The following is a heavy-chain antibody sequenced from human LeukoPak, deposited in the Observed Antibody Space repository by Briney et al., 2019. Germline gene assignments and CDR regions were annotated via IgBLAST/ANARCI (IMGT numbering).Heavy chain of an antibody. CDR2: IRYDGSNK. CDR1: GFTFSSYG. Sequence: GGSLRLSCAASGFTFSSYGMHWVRQAPGKGLEWVAFIRYDGSNKYYADSVKGRFTISRDNSKNTLYLRMNSLRAEDTAVYYCAKGNVHDYGDYVLDYWGQGTLVTVSS. J-gene: IGHJ4*02. CDR3: AKGNVHDYGDYVLDY. D-gene: IGHD4-17*01. V-gene: IGHV3-30*02.